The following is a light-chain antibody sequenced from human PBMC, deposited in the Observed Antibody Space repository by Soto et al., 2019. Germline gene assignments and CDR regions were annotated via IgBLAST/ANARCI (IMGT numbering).Light chain of an antibody. V-gene: IGKV3-20*01. CDR2: GAS. Sequence: EVVLTQSPGTLSLSPVGRATLSGMASQSVSRRLAWYQQRPGQSPRLLISGASMRASGVPVRFIGSGSGTDFTLTITRLEPEDFAVYYCQQYGGSPITFGLGTRLEIK. CDR3: QQYGGSPIT. J-gene: IGKJ5*01. CDR1: QSVSRR.